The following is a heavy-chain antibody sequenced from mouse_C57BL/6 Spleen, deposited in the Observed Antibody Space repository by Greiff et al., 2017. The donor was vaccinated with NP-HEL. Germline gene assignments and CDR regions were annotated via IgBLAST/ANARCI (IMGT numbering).Heavy chain of an antibody. D-gene: IGHD1-1*01. Sequence: QVQLQQPGAELVMPGASVKLSCKASGYTFTSYWMHWVKQRPGQGLEWIGEIDPFDSYTNYNQKFKGKSTLTVDKSSSTAYMQLSSLTSEDSAVYYCARSTHYYGISYYFDYWGQGTTLTVSS. CDR3: ARSTHYYGISYYFDY. CDR2: IDPFDSYT. J-gene: IGHJ2*01. V-gene: IGHV1-69*01. CDR1: GYTFTSYW.